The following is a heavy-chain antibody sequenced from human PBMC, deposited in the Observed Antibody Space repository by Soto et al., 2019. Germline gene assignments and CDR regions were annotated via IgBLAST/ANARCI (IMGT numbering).Heavy chain of an antibody. CDR2: IYWDDDK. J-gene: IGHJ4*02. V-gene: IGHV2-5*02. D-gene: IGHD3-9*01. CDR3: AHCRYFHGTIAY. CDR1: GFSLSTSGVG. Sequence: QITLKESGPTLVKPTQTLTLTCTFSGFSLSTSGVGVGWIRQPPGKALEWLALIYWDDDKRYSPSLKSRLTITKDTSQNQVVLTITNMDPVDPATYYCAHCRYFHGTIAYWGQGTLVTVSS.